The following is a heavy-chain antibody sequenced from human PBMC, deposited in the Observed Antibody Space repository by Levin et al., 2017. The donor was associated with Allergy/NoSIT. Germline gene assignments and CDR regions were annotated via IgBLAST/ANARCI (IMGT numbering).Heavy chain of an antibody. Sequence: PGGSLRLSCAAAGFAFDSYAMHWVRQAPGKGLEWIAGISWNSGHIGYADSVKGRFTILRENAKNSLYLQMNSLRPEDTAFYYCARRRIQFWSAPEGMDVWGQGTMVSVS. CDR3: ARRRIQFWSAPEGMDV. CDR1: GFAFDSYA. J-gene: IGHJ6*02. V-gene: IGHV3-9*01. D-gene: IGHD3-3*01. CDR2: ISWNSGHI.